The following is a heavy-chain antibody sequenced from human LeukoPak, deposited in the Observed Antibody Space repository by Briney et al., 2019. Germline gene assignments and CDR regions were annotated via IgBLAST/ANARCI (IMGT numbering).Heavy chain of an antibody. J-gene: IGHJ4*02. V-gene: IGHV3-23*01. CDR3: AKTKYYYDSSGYYYDY. Sequence: SCAXSGFTFSSYAMSWVRQAPGKGLEWVSAISGSGVSTYYADSEKGGVTISRDNYKKTMYMKMNRLRDEDTAVYYCAKTKYYYDSSGYYYDYWGQGTLVTVSS. D-gene: IGHD3-22*01. CDR1: GFTFSSYA. CDR2: ISGSGVST.